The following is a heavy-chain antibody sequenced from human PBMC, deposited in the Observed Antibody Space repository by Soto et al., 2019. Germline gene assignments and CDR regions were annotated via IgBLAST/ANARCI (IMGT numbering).Heavy chain of an antibody. J-gene: IGHJ4*02. V-gene: IGHV4-31*03. D-gene: IGHD5-12*01. CDR2: IYDSGST. Sequence: SETLSLTCTVSGGSISSGGYYWSRIPRHPGKGLQWIGQIYDSGSTYYNPSLKSRVTISVDTSKNQFSLKLSSVTAADTAVYYCARAGYSGYDSSPYYFDYWGQGTLVTV. CDR1: GGSISSGGYY. CDR3: ARAGYSGYDSSPYYFDY.